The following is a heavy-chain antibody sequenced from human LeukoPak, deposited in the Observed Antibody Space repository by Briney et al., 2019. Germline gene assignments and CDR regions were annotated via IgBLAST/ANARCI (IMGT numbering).Heavy chain of an antibody. CDR2: ISDSGGTT. V-gene: IGHV3-23*01. CDR3: AKVNGYCSGGSCYSTGSYYYHGMDV. CDR1: GFTFSSYA. J-gene: IGHJ6*04. Sequence: GPLRLSCAASGFTFSSYAMSWVRQAPGKGLEWVSDISDSGGTTYYADSVKGRFTVSRDNSKNTLYLQMNSLRAEDTAGYYCAKVNGYCSGGSCYSTGSYYYHGMDVWGKGTTVTVSS. D-gene: IGHD2-15*01.